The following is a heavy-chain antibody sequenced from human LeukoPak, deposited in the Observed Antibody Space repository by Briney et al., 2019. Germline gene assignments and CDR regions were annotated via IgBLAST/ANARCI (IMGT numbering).Heavy chain of an antibody. Sequence: SETLSLTCTVSGGSISSYYWSWIRQPAVKGLEWIGRIYTSGSTNYNPSLKSRVTMSVGTSKNQFSLKLSSVTAADTAVYYCARYHKYYYGSGKNYWFDPWGQGTLVTVSS. V-gene: IGHV4-4*07. D-gene: IGHD3-10*01. J-gene: IGHJ5*02. CDR3: ARYHKYYYGSGKNYWFDP. CDR2: IYTSGST. CDR1: GGSISSYY.